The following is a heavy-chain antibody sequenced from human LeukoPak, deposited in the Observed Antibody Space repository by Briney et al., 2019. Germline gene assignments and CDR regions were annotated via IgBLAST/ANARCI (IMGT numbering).Heavy chain of an antibody. J-gene: IGHJ4*02. CDR3: AGGGFYSTSSSVY. CDR1: GGSISSSSYY. CDR2: IYYSGST. Sequence: SETLSLTCTVSGGSISSSSYYWGWIRQPPGKGLEWIGSIYYSGSTYYNPSLKSRVTISVDTSKNQFPLKLSSVTAADTAVYYCAGGGFYSTSSSVYWGQGTLVTVSS. D-gene: IGHD6-6*01. V-gene: IGHV4-39*06.